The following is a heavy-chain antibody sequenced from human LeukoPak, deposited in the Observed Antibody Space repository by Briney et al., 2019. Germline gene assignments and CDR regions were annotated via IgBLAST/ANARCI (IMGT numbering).Heavy chain of an antibody. CDR1: GGSISSYY. CDR3: ARAPYYYYYMDV. Sequence: KPSETLSLTCTVSGGSISSYYWSWIRQPPGKGLEWIGYIYYSGSTNYNPSLKSRVTISVDTSKNQFSLKLSSVTAADTAVYCCARAPYYYYYMDVWGKGTTVTVSS. J-gene: IGHJ6*03. CDR2: IYYSGST. V-gene: IGHV4-59*12.